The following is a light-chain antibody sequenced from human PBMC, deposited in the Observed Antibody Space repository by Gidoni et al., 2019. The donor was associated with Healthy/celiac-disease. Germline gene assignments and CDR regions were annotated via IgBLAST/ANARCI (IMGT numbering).Light chain of an antibody. CDR2: DVS. CDR3: SSYTSSSTVV. Sequence: QSALTQPASVSGSPGQSITIPCTGTSSDVGGYNYVSWDQQHPGKAPKLMIYDVSNRPSGVSNRFSGSKSGNTASLTISGLQAEDEADYYCSSYTSSSTVVFGGGTKLTVL. V-gene: IGLV2-14*03. CDR1: SSDVGGYNY. J-gene: IGLJ2*01.